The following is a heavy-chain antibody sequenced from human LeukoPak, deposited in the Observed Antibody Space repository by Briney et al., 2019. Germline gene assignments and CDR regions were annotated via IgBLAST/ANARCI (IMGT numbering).Heavy chain of an antibody. V-gene: IGHV3-53*01. D-gene: IGHD1-26*01. Sequence: GGSLRLSCAASGFTVSRYFMTWARQAPGKGLEWVSLIYPGGDTYYPDSVRGRFTISRDNSKNTLYLQMNSLRAEDTAVYYCAREVGSGSYLAHTFDIWGQGTMVTVSS. CDR1: GFTVSRYF. CDR3: AREVGSGSYLAHTFDI. CDR2: IYPGGDT. J-gene: IGHJ3*02.